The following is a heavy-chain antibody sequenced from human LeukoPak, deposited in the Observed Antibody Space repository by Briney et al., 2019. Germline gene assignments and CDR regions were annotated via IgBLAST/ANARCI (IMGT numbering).Heavy chain of an antibody. CDR3: ATEGGSLEKINY. J-gene: IGHJ4*02. D-gene: IGHD5-24*01. CDR1: GFTFSSTG. CDR2: IWFDGSNK. V-gene: IGHV3-33*01. Sequence: GGSLRLSWAASGFTFSSTGMHWVRQAPGKGLEWVSVIWFDGSNKYYADSVKGRFTITRDNSNNILYLQMNSLRAEDTAVYYCATEGGSLEKINYWGQGTLVTVSS.